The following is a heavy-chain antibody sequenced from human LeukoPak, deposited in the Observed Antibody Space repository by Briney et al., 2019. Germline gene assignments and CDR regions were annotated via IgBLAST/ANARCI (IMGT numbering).Heavy chain of an antibody. CDR1: GGSFSGYY. V-gene: IGHV4-34*01. CDR3: ASSGSYIPLDY. J-gene: IGHJ4*02. Sequence: SETLSLTCAVYGGSFSGYYWSWIRQPPGEGLEWIGEINHSGSTNYNPSLKSRVTISVDTSKNQFSLKLSSVTAADTAVYYCASSGSYIPLDYWGQGTLVTVSS. CDR2: INHSGST. D-gene: IGHD1-26*01.